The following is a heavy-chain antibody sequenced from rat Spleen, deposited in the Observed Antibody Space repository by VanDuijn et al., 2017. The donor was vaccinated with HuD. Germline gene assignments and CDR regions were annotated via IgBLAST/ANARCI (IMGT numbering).Heavy chain of an antibody. V-gene: IGHV5-31*01. CDR3: TRLTGGHFDY. D-gene: IGHD5-1*01. J-gene: IGHJ2*01. Sequence: EVQLVESGGGLVQPGRSLKLSCVASGFTFSEYWMTWIRQAPGKGLEWVASITNIGGTIYYADSVKGRFTMSSDNAKSTLYLQMNSLRSEDTATYYCTRLTGGHFDYWGQGVMGTVSS. CDR1: GFTFSEYW. CDR2: ITNIGGTI.